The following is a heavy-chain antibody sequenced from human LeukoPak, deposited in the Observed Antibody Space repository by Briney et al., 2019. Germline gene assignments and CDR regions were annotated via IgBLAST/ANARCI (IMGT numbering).Heavy chain of an antibody. CDR2: ISGSGGST. CDR3: AKRARYDFWSGTYYFDY. D-gene: IGHD3-3*01. Sequence: GGSLRLSCAASGFTFSSYAMSWVRQAPGKGLEWVSAISGSGGSTYYADSVKGRFTISRDNSKNTLYLQMNSLRAEDTAVYYCAKRARYDFWSGTYYFDYWGQGTLVTVSS. V-gene: IGHV3-23*01. CDR1: GFTFSSYA. J-gene: IGHJ4*02.